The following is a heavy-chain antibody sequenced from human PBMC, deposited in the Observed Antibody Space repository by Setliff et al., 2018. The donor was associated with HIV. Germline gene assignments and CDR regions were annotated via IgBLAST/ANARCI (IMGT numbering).Heavy chain of an antibody. CDR3: ARAGVVEGYYYYYYMDV. J-gene: IGHJ6*03. V-gene: IGHV3-13*01. Sequence: LRLSCATSGFAFSDYDFHWVRQVTGEGLEWVSAIGTGGDTYYADSVKGRFTISRENAKNSLYLQMNNVRAGDTAVYYCARAGVVEGYYYYYYMDVWGKGTTVTVSS. CDR2: IGTGGDT. CDR1: GFAFSDYD. D-gene: IGHD2-15*01.